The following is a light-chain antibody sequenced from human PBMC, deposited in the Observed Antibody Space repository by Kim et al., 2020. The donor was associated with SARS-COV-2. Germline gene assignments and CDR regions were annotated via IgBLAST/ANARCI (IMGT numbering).Light chain of an antibody. J-gene: IGLJ3*02. V-gene: IGLV3-25*03. Sequence: PCHTARFTGSEDELPQHYAYWYQVKPGHAPLLVIYEDSERPSRIPERFSGSSSGTTVTLTISGVQADDEADYYCQSTNSGGTLGVFGGGTQLTVL. CDR2: EDS. CDR1: ELPQHY. CDR3: QSTNSGGTLGV.